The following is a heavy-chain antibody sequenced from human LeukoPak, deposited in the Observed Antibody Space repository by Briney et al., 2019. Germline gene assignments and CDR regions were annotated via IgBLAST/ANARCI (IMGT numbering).Heavy chain of an antibody. CDR2: IYYSGST. Sequence: SETLSLTCTVSGGSISSSSYYWGWIRQPPGKGLEWIGSIYYSGSTYYNPSLKSRVTISVDTSKNQFSLKLSSVTAADTAVYYCARGYNTVVDYYYGSGTYFDYWGQGTLVTVSS. D-gene: IGHD3-10*01. CDR3: ARGYNTVVDYYYGSGTYFDY. CDR1: GGSISSSSYY. J-gene: IGHJ4*02. V-gene: IGHV4-39*07.